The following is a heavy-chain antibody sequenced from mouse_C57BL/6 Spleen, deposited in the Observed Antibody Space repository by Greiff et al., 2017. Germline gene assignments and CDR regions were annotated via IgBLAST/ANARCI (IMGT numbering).Heavy chain of an antibody. Sequence: VQLKASGAELVRPGASVTLSCTASGFNIQDDYMHWVKQRPEQGLAWIGWLDPAHGDTEYASKFPGKATLTADTTANTAYLQLSSLTSEDTAVYYCTTTITTVGPFAYWGQGTLVTGSA. CDR3: TTTITTVGPFAY. CDR2: LDPAHGDT. D-gene: IGHD1-1*01. J-gene: IGHJ3*01. V-gene: IGHV14-4*01. CDR1: GFNIQDDY.